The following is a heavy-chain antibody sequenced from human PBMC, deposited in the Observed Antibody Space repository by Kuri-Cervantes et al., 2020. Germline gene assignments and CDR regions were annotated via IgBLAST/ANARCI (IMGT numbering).Heavy chain of an antibody. V-gene: IGHV4-34*01. J-gene: IGHJ3*02. CDR2: INHSGST. D-gene: IGHD3-16*02. CDR3: ARGTNSYWGSYRRAFDI. Sequence: PETLSLTCAVFGGSISSGGYSWSWTRQPPGKGMEWIGEINHSGSTNYNPSLKSRVTISVDTSKNQFFLKLSSVTAADTAVYYCARGTNSYWGSYRRAFDIWGQGTMVTVSS. CDR1: GGSISSGGYS.